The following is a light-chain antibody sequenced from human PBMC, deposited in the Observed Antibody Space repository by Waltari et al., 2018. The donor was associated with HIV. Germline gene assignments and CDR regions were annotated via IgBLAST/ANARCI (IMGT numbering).Light chain of an antibody. Sequence: QSVLTQPPSVSGAPGQRVTISCTGSSSNIGAGYDVHWYQQLPGTAPKHLIFGNSNRPPRVPDRFSGSKSGTSASLAITGLQAEDEADYYCQSYDSSLSGWVFGGGTKLTVL. J-gene: IGLJ3*02. CDR2: GNS. CDR1: SSNIGAGYD. V-gene: IGLV1-40*01. CDR3: QSYDSSLSGWV.